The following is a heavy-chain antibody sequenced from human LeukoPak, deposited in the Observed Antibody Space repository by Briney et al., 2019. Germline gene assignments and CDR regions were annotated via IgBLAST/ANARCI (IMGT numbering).Heavy chain of an antibody. CDR3: ARGGVEMATILYYYYYMDV. J-gene: IGHJ6*03. D-gene: IGHD5-24*01. CDR2: ISSSSSYI. CDR1: GFTFSSYS. V-gene: IGHV3-21*01. Sequence: GGSLRLSCAASGFTFSSYSMNWVRQAPGKGLEWVSSISSSSSYIYYADAVKGRFTISRDNSKNSLYLQMSSLRAEDTAVYYCARGGVEMATILYYYYYMDVWGKGTTVTVSS.